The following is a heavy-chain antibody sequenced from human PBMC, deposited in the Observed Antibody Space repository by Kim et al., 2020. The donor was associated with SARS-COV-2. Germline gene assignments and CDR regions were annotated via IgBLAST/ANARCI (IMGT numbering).Heavy chain of an antibody. V-gene: IGHV3-11*05. Sequence: GGSLRLSCAASGFTFSDYYMSWIRQAPGKGLEWVSYISSRSDYTYYADSVKGRFTISRDNAKNSLFLQMNSLRAEDTAFYYCARASRGYSYGTFDSWGQGTLVTVTS. CDR1: GFTFSDYY. J-gene: IGHJ4*02. CDR3: ARASRGYSYGTFDS. D-gene: IGHD5-18*01. CDR2: ISSRSDYT.